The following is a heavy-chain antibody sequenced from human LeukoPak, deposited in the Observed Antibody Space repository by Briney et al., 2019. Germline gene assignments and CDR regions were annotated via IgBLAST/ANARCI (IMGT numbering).Heavy chain of an antibody. Sequence: PETLSLTCAVSGDSITNSRYHWGWVRQPPGKGLEWMASIYHTGSTYYNSSLKSRVTISVDTSKNQFSLELTSATAADTAVYYCARHLMAVKDPWGQGTLVTVSS. CDR3: ARHLMAVKDP. CDR1: GDSITNSRYH. CDR2: IYHTGST. J-gene: IGHJ5*02. V-gene: IGHV4-39*01. D-gene: IGHD2-8*01.